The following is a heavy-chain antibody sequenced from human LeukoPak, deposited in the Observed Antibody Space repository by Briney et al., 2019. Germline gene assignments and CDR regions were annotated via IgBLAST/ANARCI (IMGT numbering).Heavy chain of an antibody. CDR1: GGTFSSYA. J-gene: IGHJ4*02. D-gene: IGHD3-3*01. CDR2: IIPIFGTA. Sequence: GASVKVSCKASGGTFSSYAISWVRQAPGQGLEWMGGIIPIFGTANYAQKFQGRVTITADESTSTAYMELSSLRSEDTAVYYCARGTYYDFWSGYWFDYWGQETLVTVSS. CDR3: ARGTYYDFWSGYWFDY. V-gene: IGHV1-69*13.